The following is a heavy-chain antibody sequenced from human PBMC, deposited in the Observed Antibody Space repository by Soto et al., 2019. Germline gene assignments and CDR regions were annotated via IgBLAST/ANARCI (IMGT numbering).Heavy chain of an antibody. CDR2: ISSSSSTI. D-gene: IGHD4-4*01. CDR3: ARGMGTEYSNYGFDP. CDR1: GFTFSSYS. V-gene: IGHV3-48*01. J-gene: IGHJ5*02. Sequence: EVQLVESGGGLVQPGGSLRLSCAASGFTFSSYSMNWVRQAPGKGLEWVSYISSSSSTIYYADSVKGRFTISRDNAKNPLYLQMNSLRAEDTAVYYCARGMGTEYSNYGFDPWGQGTLVTVSS.